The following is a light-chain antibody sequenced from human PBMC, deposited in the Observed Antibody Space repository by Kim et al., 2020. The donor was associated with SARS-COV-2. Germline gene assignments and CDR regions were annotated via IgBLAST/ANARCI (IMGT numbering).Light chain of an antibody. V-gene: IGKV3-20*01. CDR1: DTVSTTY. CDR3: QQFGRPPKT. J-gene: IGKJ1*01. CDR2: STS. Sequence: SQGERATLSCRASDTVSTTYLAWYQHKPGQAPRLLIYSTSYRATDIPDRFSGTGSGTDFTLTINRLEPEDFAVYYCQQFGRPPKTFGQGTKVDIK.